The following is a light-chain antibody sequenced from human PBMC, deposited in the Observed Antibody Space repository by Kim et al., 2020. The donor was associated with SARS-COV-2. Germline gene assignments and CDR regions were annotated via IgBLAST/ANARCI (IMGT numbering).Light chain of an antibody. J-gene: IGLJ2*01. CDR3: LLSYGGSRV. V-gene: IGLV7-46*01. CDR1: TGAVTSGHY. Sequence: PVGTVTLTCGSSTGAVTSGHYSYWFQQKPGQAPRTLIYHTSNKLSWTPARFSGSLLGGKAALTLSGAQPEDEAEYYCLLSYGGSRVFGGGTQLTVL. CDR2: HTS.